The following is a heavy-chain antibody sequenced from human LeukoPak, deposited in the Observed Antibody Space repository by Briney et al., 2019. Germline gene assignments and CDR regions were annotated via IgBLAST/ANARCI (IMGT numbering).Heavy chain of an antibody. D-gene: IGHD6-19*01. CDR2: IRSKANSYAT. CDR1: GFTFSGSA. J-gene: IGHJ4*02. Sequence: GGSLRLSCAASGFTFSGSAMHWVRQASGKGLGWVGRIRSKANSYATAYAASVKGRFTISRDDSKNTAYLQMNSLKTEDTAVYYCTRYSSGWYYFDYWGQGTLVTVSS. CDR3: TRYSSGWYYFDY. V-gene: IGHV3-73*01.